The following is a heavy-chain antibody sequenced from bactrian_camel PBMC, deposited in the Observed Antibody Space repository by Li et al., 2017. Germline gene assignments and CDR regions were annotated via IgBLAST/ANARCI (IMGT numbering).Heavy chain of an antibody. D-gene: IGHD6*01. CDR1: GFAFSSYG. V-gene: IGHV3S42*01. J-gene: IGHJ4*01. Sequence: DVQLVESGGGSVQAGGSLRLSCAASGFAFSSYGMSWVRQAPGEEREGVAAIDSNGSTSYADSVKGRFTISKDNAKNTLYLQMNSLKPEDTALYYCATAQSGRYSGNWYPAAFDYWGQGTQVTVS. CDR2: IDSNGST. CDR3: ATAQSGRYSGNWYPAAFDY.